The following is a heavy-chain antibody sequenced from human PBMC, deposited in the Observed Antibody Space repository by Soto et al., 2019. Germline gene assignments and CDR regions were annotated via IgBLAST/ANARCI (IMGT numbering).Heavy chain of an antibody. V-gene: IGHV3-23*01. J-gene: IGHJ6*02. D-gene: IGHD3-22*01. CDR2: ISGSGGST. CDR1: GLSFGSYA. Sequence: LSCAACGLSFGSYAMTGVLQAPGKGLEWVSGISGSGGSTYYADSVKGRFTISRDNSKNTMYLQMNSLRAEDTAVYYCAKGVRSYYYYGMDVWGQGTTVTVSS. CDR3: AKGVRSYYYYGMDV.